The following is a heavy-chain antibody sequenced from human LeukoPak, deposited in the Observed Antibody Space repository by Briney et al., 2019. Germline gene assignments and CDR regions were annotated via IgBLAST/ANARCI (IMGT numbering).Heavy chain of an antibody. CDR3: ANLVATGLDY. D-gene: IGHD3-10*01. V-gene: IGHV3-23*01. Sequence: QTGGSLRLSCAASGFTFSSYAMSWVRQAPGKGLEWVSAINSVGSSTYYADSVKGRFTISRDNSKSTLDLQMNSPRAEDTALYYCANLVATGLDYWGQGTLVTVSS. CDR1: GFTFSSYA. CDR2: INSVGSST. J-gene: IGHJ4*02.